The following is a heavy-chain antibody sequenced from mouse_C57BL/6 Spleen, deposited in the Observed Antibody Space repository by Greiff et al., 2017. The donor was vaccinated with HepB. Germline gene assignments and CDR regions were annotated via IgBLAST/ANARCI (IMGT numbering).Heavy chain of an antibody. J-gene: IGHJ3*01. D-gene: IGHD2-3*01. CDR1: GFTFSDYY. Sequence: EVMLVESEGGLVQPGSSMKLSCTASGFTFSDYYMAWVRQVPEKGLEWVANINYDGSSTYYLDSLKSRFIISRDIAKNILYLQMSSLKSEDTATYYCARCDGYSWFAYWGQGTLVTVSA. CDR3: ARCDGYSWFAY. CDR2: INYDGSST. V-gene: IGHV5-16*01.